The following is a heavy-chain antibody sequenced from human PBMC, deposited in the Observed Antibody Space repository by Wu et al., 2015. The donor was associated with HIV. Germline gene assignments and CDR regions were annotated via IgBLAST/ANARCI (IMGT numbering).Heavy chain of an antibody. V-gene: IGHV1-46*01. CDR3: ARYAYYDSSGYYGRRDGWFDP. Sequence: QVQLVQSGAEVKKPGASVKVSCKASGYTFTSYYMHWVRQAPGQGLEWMGIINPSGGSTNYAQKFQGRVTMTRDTSTSTVYMELSSLRSEDTAVYYCARYAYYDSSGYYGRRDGWFDPWGQGTLVTVSS. CDR2: INPSGGST. J-gene: IGHJ5*02. D-gene: IGHD3-22*01. CDR1: GYTFTSYY.